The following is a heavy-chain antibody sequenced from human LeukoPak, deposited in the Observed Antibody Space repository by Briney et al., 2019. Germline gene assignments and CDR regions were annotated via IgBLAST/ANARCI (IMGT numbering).Heavy chain of an antibody. Sequence: PGGSLRLSCAASGFTLSSYWMHWVRQAPGKGLEYVSAISENGGRTYYANSVKGRFTNSRDNSKNTLYLQMDSLRAEDMAVYYCARDRVGGWAFDIMGQGTMVTVSS. D-gene: IGHD3-16*01. CDR2: ISENGGRT. J-gene: IGHJ3*02. CDR1: GFTLSSYW. CDR3: ARDRVGGWAFDI. V-gene: IGHV3-64*01.